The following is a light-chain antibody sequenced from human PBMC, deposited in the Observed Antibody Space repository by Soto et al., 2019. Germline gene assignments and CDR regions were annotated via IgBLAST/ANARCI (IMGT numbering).Light chain of an antibody. CDR1: QGISNA. Sequence: AIQLTQSPSSLSASVGDTVTITCRASQGISNALAWYQQIPGKPPKLLIYDASTLESGVPSRFSGSGSGTDFTLTISSLQHGDFATYYCQQFNGFPTFGQGTRLEIK. CDR2: DAS. V-gene: IGKV1-13*02. J-gene: IGKJ5*01. CDR3: QQFNGFPT.